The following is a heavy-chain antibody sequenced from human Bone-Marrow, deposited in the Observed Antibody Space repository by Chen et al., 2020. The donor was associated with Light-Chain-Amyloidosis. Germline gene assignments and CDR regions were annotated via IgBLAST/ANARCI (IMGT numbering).Heavy chain of an antibody. CDR2: IYPDDSDA. V-gene: IGHV5-51*01. CDR3: ARRRDGYNFDY. J-gene: IGHJ4*02. CDR1: GYTFPNYW. D-gene: IGHD5-12*01. Sequence: EVQLEQSGPEVKKPGESLKISCKGSGYTFPNYWIGWVRQMPGKGLEWVGVIYPDDSDARYSPSSEGQVTISADKSITTAYLQWRSLQAAATAMYYCARRRDGYNFDYWGQRPLVTVSS.